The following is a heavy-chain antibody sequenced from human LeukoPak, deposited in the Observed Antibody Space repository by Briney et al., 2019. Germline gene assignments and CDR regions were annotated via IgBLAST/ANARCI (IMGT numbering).Heavy chain of an antibody. CDR2: IIPIFGTA. CDR1: GYTFTGYY. CDR3: ADSGSYYL. J-gene: IGHJ4*02. D-gene: IGHD1-26*01. Sequence: SVKVSCTASGYTFTGYYMHWVRQAPGQGLEWMGGIIPIFGTANYAQKFQGRVTITADESTSTAYMELSSLRSEDTAVYYCADSGSYYLWGQGTLVTVSS. V-gene: IGHV1-69*13.